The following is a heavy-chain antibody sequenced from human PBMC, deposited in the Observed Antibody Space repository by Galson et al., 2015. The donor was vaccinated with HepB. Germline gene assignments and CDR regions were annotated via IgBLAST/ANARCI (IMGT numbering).Heavy chain of an antibody. CDR1: GYTFGSDW. Sequence: QSGAEVKKPGESLKISCEGSGYTFGSDWIAWVRQMPGKSLELMGIIYPGDSDTRYGPSFQGQVTISVDMSISTAYLQWNSLKASDTAMYFCARRPDGLRSMDARSDDAFDIWGQGTMVTVS. J-gene: IGHJ3*02. V-gene: IGHV5-51*01. CDR3: ARRPDGLRSMDARSDDAFDI. CDR2: IYPGDSDT. D-gene: IGHD2-21*01.